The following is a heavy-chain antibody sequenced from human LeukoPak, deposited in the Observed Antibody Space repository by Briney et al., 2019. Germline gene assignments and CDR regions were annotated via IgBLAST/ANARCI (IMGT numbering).Heavy chain of an antibody. V-gene: IGHV4-59*08. J-gene: IGHJ4*02. CDR3: ARLHHYGSGSYLPDY. CDR1: GGSISSYY. D-gene: IGHD3-10*01. Sequence: SETLSLTCTVSGGSISSYYWTWIRQPPGKGLEWIGYIYYSGSTSYNPSLKSRVTMSVDTSKNHFSLKLSSVTAADTAVYYCARLHHYGSGSYLPDYWGQGTLVTVSS. CDR2: IYYSGST.